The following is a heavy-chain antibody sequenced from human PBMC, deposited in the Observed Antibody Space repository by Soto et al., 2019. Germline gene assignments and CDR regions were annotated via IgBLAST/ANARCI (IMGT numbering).Heavy chain of an antibody. Sequence: GGSLRLSCAASGFTFSSYAMSWVRQAPGKGLEWVSAISGSGGSTYYADSVKGRFTISRDNSKNTLYLQMNSLRAEDTAVYYCARDWGLEGYYYYGMDVWGQGTTVTVSS. CDR2: ISGSGGST. CDR3: ARDWGLEGYYYYGMDV. V-gene: IGHV3-23*01. J-gene: IGHJ6*02. D-gene: IGHD3-16*01. CDR1: GFTFSSYA.